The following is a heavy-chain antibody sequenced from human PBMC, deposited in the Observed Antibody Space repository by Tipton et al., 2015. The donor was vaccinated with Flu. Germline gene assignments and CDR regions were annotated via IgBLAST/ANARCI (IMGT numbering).Heavy chain of an antibody. D-gene: IGHD6-19*01. J-gene: IGHJ4*02. Sequence: TLSLTCSVSGDSITGYYWSWIRQHPGKGLEWIGYIYYSGSTHYNPSLKSRVTISVDTSKNQFSLKLSSVTAADTAVYYCASGPGRYSSGWYFVDYWGQGTLVTVSS. CDR3: ASGPGRYSSGWYFVDY. CDR1: GDSITGYY. CDR2: IYYSGST. V-gene: IGHV4-59*12.